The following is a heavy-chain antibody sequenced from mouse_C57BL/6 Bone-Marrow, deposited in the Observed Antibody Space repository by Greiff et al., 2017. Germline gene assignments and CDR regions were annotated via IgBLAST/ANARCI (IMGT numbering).Heavy chain of an antibody. CDR1: GYTFTDYE. D-gene: IGHD6-1*01. V-gene: IGHV1-15*01. Sequence: VKLMESGAELVRPGASVTLSCKASGYTFTDYEMHWVKQTPVHGLEWIGAIDPETGGTAYNQKFKGKAILTADKSSSTAYMELRSLTSEDSAVYYCTPLPMDYWGQGTSVTVSS. CDR3: TPLPMDY. CDR2: IDPETGGT. J-gene: IGHJ4*01.